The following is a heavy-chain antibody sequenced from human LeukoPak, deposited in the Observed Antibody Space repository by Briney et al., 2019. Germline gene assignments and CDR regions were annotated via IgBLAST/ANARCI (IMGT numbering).Heavy chain of an antibody. Sequence: PSETLSLTCGVSGVPFSNYYWSCVRQSPTQGLEWIGEINHSVYTNYNPSLKSRVTMSIDTSKNQFSLKLTSVTAADAGVYYCTRAVAGHPDWGQGTLVTVSS. D-gene: IGHD6-19*01. CDR1: GVPFSNYY. CDR3: TRAVAGHPD. V-gene: IGHV4-34*01. CDR2: INHSVYT. J-gene: IGHJ4*02.